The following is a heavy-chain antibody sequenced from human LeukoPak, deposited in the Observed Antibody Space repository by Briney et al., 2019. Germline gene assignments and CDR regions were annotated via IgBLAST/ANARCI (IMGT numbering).Heavy chain of an antibody. J-gene: IGHJ4*02. Sequence: SETLSLTCTVSGGSISSNNYYWAWIRQPPGKGLEWIGSIYSSGSASYNPSLKSRVSIVLDTSKNQFSLKVTSVTAADTAVYYCARGRSGWYPSLDYWGQGTLVTVPS. CDR3: ARGRSGWYPSLDY. CDR2: IYSSGSA. CDR1: GGSISSNNYY. D-gene: IGHD6-19*01. V-gene: IGHV4-39*07.